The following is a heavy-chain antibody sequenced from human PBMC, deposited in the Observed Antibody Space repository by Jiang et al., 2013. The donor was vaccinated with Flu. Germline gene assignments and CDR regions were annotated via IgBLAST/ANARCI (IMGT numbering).Heavy chain of an antibody. Sequence: GLVKPPETLSLTCTVSGDSISSGSDYWGWIRQPPGKGLEWIGSIHYSGSTYYNPSLKSRVTISGDTSKRQFSLELSSVTAADTAVYYCARQRDSSGYPSDYWGQGTLVTVSS. CDR1: GDSISSGSDY. V-gene: IGHV4-39*07. D-gene: IGHD3-22*01. CDR2: IHYSGST. J-gene: IGHJ4*02. CDR3: ARQRDSSGYPSDY.